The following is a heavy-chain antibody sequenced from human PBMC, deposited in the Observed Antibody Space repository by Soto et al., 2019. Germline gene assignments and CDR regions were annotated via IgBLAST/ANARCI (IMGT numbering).Heavy chain of an antibody. J-gene: IGHJ6*02. CDR3: ARDHGYSSGWYPDSYYCGMDV. CDR1: GGSISSYY. D-gene: IGHD6-19*01. Sequence: SETLSLTCTVSGGSISSYYWSWIRQPAGKGLEWIGRIYTSGSTNYNPSLKSRVTISVDTSKNQFSLKLSSVTAADTAVYYCARDHGYSSGWYPDSYYCGMDVWGQGTTVTVSS. CDR2: IYTSGST. V-gene: IGHV4-4*07.